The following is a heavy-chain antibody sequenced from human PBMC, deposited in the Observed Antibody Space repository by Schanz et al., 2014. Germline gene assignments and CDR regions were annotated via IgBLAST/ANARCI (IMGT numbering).Heavy chain of an antibody. D-gene: IGHD3-10*01. V-gene: IGHV3-30*03. CDR3: ARGPIPIQGVPMDF. Sequence: QAQVVESGGGVVQPGRSLRLSCAASGFTFNFYGIHWVRQAPGKGLEWVTVISYDGSNKYYADSVKGRFTISRDNSKDTLYLQMSGLTPEDTAVYYCARGPIPIQGVPMDFWGQGTLVTVSS. J-gene: IGHJ4*02. CDR2: ISYDGSNK. CDR1: GFTFNFYG.